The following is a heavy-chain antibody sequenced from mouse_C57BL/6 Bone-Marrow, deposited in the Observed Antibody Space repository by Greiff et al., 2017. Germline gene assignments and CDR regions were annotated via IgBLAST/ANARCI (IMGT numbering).Heavy chain of an antibody. J-gene: IGHJ1*03. CDR2: IYPRSGNT. Sequence: VQRVESGAELARPGASVKLSCKASGYTFTSYGISWVKQRTGQGLEWIGEIYPRSGNTYYNEKFKGKATLTADKSSSTAYMELRSLTSEDSAVYFCARTRPYWYFDVWGTGTTVTVSS. CDR1: GYTFTSYG. CDR3: ARTRPYWYFDV. V-gene: IGHV1-81*01.